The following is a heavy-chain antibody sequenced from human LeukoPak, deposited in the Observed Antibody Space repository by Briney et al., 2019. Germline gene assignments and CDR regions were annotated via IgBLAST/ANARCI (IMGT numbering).Heavy chain of an antibody. CDR1: GFTFSDYY. D-gene: IGHD3-9*01. V-gene: IGHV3-11*04. CDR2: ISSSGSTI. CDR3: ARIGGHYDILTGYYPVYYFDY. Sequence: PGGSLRLSCAASGFTFSDYYMSWIRQAPGKGLEWVSYISSSGSTIYYADSVKGRFTISRDNAKNSLYLQMNSLRAEDTAVYYCARIGGHYDILTGYYPVYYFDYWGQGTLVTVSS. J-gene: IGHJ4*02.